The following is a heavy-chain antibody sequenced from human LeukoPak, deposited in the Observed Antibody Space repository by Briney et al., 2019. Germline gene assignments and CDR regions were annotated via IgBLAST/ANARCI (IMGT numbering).Heavy chain of an antibody. CDR2: ISAYNGNT. V-gene: IGHV1-18*01. D-gene: IGHD4-17*01. CDR1: GYTFTSYG. CDR3: ARDQLYGDYSYFDY. J-gene: IGHJ4*02. Sequence: ASVKVSCKASGYTFTSYGISWVRQAPGQGLEWMGWISAYNGNTNYALKLQGRVTMTTDTSTSTAYMELRSLRSDDTAVYYCARDQLYGDYSYFDYWGQGTLVTVSS.